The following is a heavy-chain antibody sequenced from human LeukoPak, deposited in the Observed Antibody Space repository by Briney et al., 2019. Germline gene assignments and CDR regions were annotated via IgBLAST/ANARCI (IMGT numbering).Heavy chain of an antibody. D-gene: IGHD6-19*01. CDR2: ISSNGGST. V-gene: IGHV3-64*01. J-gene: IGHJ4*02. Sequence: GGPLRLSCAASGFTFSSYAMHWVRQAPGKGLEYVSAISSNGGSTYYATSVKGRFTISRDNSKNTLYLQMGSLRAEDMAVYYCARIAVAGKAETDYWGQGTLVTVSS. CDR3: ARIAVAGKAETDY. CDR1: GFTFSSYA.